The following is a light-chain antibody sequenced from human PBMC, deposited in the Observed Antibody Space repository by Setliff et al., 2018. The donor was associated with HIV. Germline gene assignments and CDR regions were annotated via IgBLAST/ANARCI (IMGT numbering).Light chain of an antibody. CDR2: DVN. V-gene: IGLV2-14*03. CDR3: SSYTTISTFV. Sequence: QSALTQPPSASGSPGQSVTISCTGTSSDVGGYNYVSWYQHHPGKAPKLMIYDVNKRPSGVSNRFSGSKSGNTASLTISGLQAEDEADYYCSSYTTISTFVFGTGTKVTVL. CDR1: SSDVGGYNY. J-gene: IGLJ1*01.